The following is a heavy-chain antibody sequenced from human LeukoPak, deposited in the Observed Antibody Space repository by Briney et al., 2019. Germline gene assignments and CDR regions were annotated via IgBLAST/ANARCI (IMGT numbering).Heavy chain of an antibody. Sequence: SETLSLTCTVSGGSISSSSYYWGWIRQPPGKGLEWIGSIYYSGSTYYNPSLKSRVTISVDTSKNQFSLKLSSVTAADTAVYYCARGESDDYGDYGPLDAFDIWGQGTMVTVSS. V-gene: IGHV4-39*07. CDR3: ARGESDDYGDYGPLDAFDI. J-gene: IGHJ3*02. D-gene: IGHD4-17*01. CDR2: IYYSGST. CDR1: GGSISSSSYY.